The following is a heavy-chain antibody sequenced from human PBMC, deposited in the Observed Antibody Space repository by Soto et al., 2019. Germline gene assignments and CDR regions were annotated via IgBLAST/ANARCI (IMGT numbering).Heavy chain of an antibody. CDR3: AKRGGVVGGSEHPFFEY. CDR1: GFIFSNYG. D-gene: IGHD2-15*01. V-gene: IGHV3-30*18. CDR2: ISFDGKNR. Sequence: GGSLRLSCAASGFIFSNYGMHWVRQAPGKGLEWVALISFDGKNRNYADSVKGRFTIYRDNPRNTLYLEMNSLRPEDTAFYYCAKRGGVVGGSEHPFFEYWGQGTLVTVSS. J-gene: IGHJ4*02.